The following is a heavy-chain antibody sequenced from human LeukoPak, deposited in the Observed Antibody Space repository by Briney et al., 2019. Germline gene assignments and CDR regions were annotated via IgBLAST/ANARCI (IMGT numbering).Heavy chain of an antibody. D-gene: IGHD3-10*01. CDR1: GGSICRSNR. V-gene: IGHV4-4*02. CDR3: ARRYYGEGTTYFDY. J-gene: IGHJ4*02. CDR2: VYHSGST. Sequence: KTSETLSLTCAVSGGSICRSNRWSWVRQPPGKGLEWIGEVYHSGSTTYNSSLKSRLTMSIDKSKNHFSLNLCSVTAADTAVYYCARRYYGEGTTYFDYEGQGKVVTVSS.